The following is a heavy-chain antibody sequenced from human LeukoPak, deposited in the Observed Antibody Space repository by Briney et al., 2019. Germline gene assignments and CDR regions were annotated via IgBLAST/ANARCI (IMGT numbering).Heavy chain of an antibody. CDR1: GFTFRNFW. CDR2: IKDDGSDK. V-gene: IGHV3-7*03. Sequence: PGGSLRLSCGASGFTFRNFWMNWVRQAPGKGLEWVANIKDDGSDKYYVDSVKGRFTISKDNAKNSLFLQMNSLQTEDTAVYYCTTVSNLGEFAVYWGQGTLVTVSS. CDR3: TTVSNLGEFAVY. D-gene: IGHD3-16*01. J-gene: IGHJ4*02.